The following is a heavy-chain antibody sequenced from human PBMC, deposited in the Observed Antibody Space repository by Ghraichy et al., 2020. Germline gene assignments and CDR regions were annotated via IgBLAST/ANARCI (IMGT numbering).Heavy chain of an antibody. J-gene: IGHJ4*02. CDR3: ARGPYRDGIHFDY. V-gene: IGHV3-21*01. Sequence: GGSLRLSCAASGFTFSSHSMNWVRQAPGRGLEWVSSISGSGTYIYYEDSVKGRFTVSRDNAENSVYLQLSSLRADDTAVYYCARGPYRDGIHFDYWGQGTLVTVS. D-gene: IGHD5-24*01. CDR2: ISGSGTYI. CDR1: GFTFSSHS.